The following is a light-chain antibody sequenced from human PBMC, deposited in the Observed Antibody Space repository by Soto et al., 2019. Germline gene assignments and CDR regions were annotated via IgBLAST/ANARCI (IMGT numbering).Light chain of an antibody. Sequence: EIVLTQSPATLSLSPGERATLSCRASQSVTSYLVWYQQKPGQAPRLLIYDASNRATGIPARFTGSGYGTDFTLTISSLEPEDFAVYYCQHRYNWPFTFGQGTRLDIK. J-gene: IGKJ5*01. V-gene: IGKV3-11*01. CDR3: QHRYNWPFT. CDR2: DAS. CDR1: QSVTSY.